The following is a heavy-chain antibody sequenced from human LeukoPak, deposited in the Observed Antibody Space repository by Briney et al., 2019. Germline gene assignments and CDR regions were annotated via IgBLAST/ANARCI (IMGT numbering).Heavy chain of an antibody. CDR1: GFTFSSYG. J-gene: IGHJ4*02. CDR2: ISYDGSNK. Sequence: GGSLRLSCAASGFTFSSYGMHWVRQTPGKGLERVAVISYDGSNKCYADSVKGRFTISRDNSKNTLYLQMNSLRAEDTAVYYCAKDPSAPYFDYWGQGTLVTVSS. CDR3: AKDPSAPYFDY. V-gene: IGHV3-30*18.